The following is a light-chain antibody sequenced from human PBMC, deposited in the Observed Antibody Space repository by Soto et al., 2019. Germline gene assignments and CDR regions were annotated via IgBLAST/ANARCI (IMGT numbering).Light chain of an antibody. CDR1: NSNVGSNT. CDR2: GNN. V-gene: IGLV1-44*01. Sequence: QSALTQPPSASGTPGQRVTISCSGSNSNVGSNTVHRYQHLPGTAPKLLIYGNNQRPSGVPDRFSGSTSGTSASLAISGLRSEDESDYYCATWDDSLNGYVFGTGTNVTV. J-gene: IGLJ1*01. CDR3: ATWDDSLNGYV.